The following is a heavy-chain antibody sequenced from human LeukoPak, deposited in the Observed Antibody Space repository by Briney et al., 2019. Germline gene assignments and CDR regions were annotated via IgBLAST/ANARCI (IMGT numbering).Heavy chain of an antibody. V-gene: IGHV3-74*01. CDR2: INSDGNSI. Sequence: GGSLRLSCAASGFTVSSSYMSWVRQAPGKGLVWVSRINSDGNSISYADSVKGRFTISRDNAKNTLYLQMDSLRAEDTAVFYCVRSGGYAYFDYWGQGTPVTVTS. J-gene: IGHJ4*02. D-gene: IGHD3-16*01. CDR1: GFTVSSSY. CDR3: VRSGGYAYFDY.